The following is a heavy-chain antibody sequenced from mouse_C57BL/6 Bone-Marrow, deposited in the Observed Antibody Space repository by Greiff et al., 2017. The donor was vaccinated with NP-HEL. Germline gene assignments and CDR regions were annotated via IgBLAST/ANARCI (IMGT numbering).Heavy chain of an antibody. D-gene: IGHD2-1*01. V-gene: IGHV5-6*01. Sequence: EVQLVESGGDLVKPGGSLKLSCAASGFTFSSYGMSWVRQTPDKRLEWVATISSGGSYTYYPDSVKGRFTISRDNAKNTLYLQMSSLKSEDTAMYYCARRGNQTYYYYAMDYWGQGTSVTVSS. CDR1: GFTFSSYG. CDR3: ARRGNQTYYYYAMDY. CDR2: ISSGGSYT. J-gene: IGHJ4*01.